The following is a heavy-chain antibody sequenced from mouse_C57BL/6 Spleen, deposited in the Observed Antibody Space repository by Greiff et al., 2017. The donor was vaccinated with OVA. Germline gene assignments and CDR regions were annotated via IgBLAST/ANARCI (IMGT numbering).Heavy chain of an antibody. V-gene: IGHV14-1*01. D-gene: IGHD3-2*02. CDR1: GFNIKDYY. CDR3: QTAQATWFAY. Sequence: EVQLQQSGAELVRPGASVKLSCTASGFNIKDYYMHWVKQRPEQGLEWIGRIDPEDGDTEYAPKFQGKATITADTSSNTAYLQLSSLTSEDTAVYYCQTAQATWFAYWGQGTLVTVSA. J-gene: IGHJ3*01. CDR2: IDPEDGDT.